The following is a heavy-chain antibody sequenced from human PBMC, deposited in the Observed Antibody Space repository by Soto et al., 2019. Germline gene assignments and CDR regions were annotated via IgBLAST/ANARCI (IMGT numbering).Heavy chain of an antibody. V-gene: IGHV1-3*01. CDR2: INAGNGNT. J-gene: IGHJ4*02. CDR3: ARDKASTVTEYYFDY. CDR1: GYTFTSYA. Sequence: ASVKVSCKASGYTFTSYAMHWVRQAPGQRLEWMGWINAGNGNTKYSQKFQGRVTITRDTSASTAYMELSSLRSEDTAVYYCARDKASTVTEYYFDYWGQGTLVTVSS. D-gene: IGHD4-17*01.